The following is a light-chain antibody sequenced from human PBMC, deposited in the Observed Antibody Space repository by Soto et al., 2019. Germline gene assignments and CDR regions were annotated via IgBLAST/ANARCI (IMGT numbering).Light chain of an antibody. V-gene: IGLV2-14*01. Sequence: QSVLTQPASVSGSPGQSIAISCTGTSSDIGGYNYVSWYQQHPGKAPNLIIYDVNNRPSGVSDRFSGSKSGNTASLTISRLQAEDEADYYCCPSISSSTYVFRTGTKVTVL. CDR3: CPSISSSTYV. CDR1: SSDIGGYNY. CDR2: DVN. J-gene: IGLJ1*01.